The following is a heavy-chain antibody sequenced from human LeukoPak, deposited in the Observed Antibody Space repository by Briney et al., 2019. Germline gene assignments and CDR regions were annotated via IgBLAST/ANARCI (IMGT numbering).Heavy chain of an antibody. J-gene: IGHJ5*02. Sequence: SETLSLTCAVYGGPFSGYYWSWIRQPPGKGLEWIGEINHSGSTNYNPSLKSRVTISVDTSKNQFSLKLSSVTAADTAVYYCARLLPYCSGGSCYSDWFDPWGQGTLVTVSS. V-gene: IGHV4-34*01. CDR2: INHSGST. CDR3: ARLLPYCSGGSCYSDWFDP. CDR1: GGPFSGYY. D-gene: IGHD2-15*01.